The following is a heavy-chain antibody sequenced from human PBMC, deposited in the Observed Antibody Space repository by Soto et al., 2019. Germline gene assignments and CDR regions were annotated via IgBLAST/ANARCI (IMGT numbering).Heavy chain of an antibody. J-gene: IGHJ5*02. V-gene: IGHV3-48*02. CDR3: ARDALGDATNGFDT. CDR2: ISMSGTTV. CDR1: GFSFSRYA. Sequence: GGSLRLSCAASGFSFSRYAMSWVRQAPGKGLEWISYISMSGTTVFYADSVKGRFTISRDNAQKSLYLEMISLRDEDTAMYFCARDALGDATNGFDTWGQGTLVTVS. D-gene: IGHD3-16*01.